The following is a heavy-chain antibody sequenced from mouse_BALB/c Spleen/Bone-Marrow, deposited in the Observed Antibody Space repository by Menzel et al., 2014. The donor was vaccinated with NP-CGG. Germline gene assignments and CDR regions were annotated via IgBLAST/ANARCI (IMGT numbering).Heavy chain of an antibody. V-gene: IGHV1-7*01. D-gene: IGHD2-14*01. CDR1: GYTFTSYW. Sequence: QVQLKESGAELAKPGASVKMSCKASGYTFTSYWMHWVKQRPGQGLEWIGYINPSTGYAEYNQKFKDKATLTADKSSSTAYMQLSSLTSEDSAVYYCASWRYRYAMDYWGQGTSVTVSS. CDR3: ASWRYRYAMDY. CDR2: INPSTGYA. J-gene: IGHJ4*01.